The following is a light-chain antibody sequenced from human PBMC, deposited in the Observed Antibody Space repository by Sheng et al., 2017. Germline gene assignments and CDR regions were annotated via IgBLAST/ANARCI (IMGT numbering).Light chain of an antibody. J-gene: IGLJ2*01. Sequence: QPVLTQPPSVSGAPGQTVTISCTGSRSNIGGGYAVYWYQQVPGAVPKLLMSGDSNRPSGVPDRFSGSKSGTSASLAITGLQTEDEADYYCQSYDSSLGGFVVFGGGTKLTVL. CDR1: RSNIGGGYA. CDR2: GDS. V-gene: IGLV1-40*01. CDR3: QSYDSSLGGFVV.